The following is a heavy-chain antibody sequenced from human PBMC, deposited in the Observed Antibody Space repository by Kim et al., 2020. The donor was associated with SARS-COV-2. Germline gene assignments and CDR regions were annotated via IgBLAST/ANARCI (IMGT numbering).Heavy chain of an antibody. CDR3: EREVYVSGGDWFGL. J-gene: IGHJ5*02. CDR2: IKSSKSVK. Sequence: GGSLRLSCAASGFNLSIYSMAWVRQSPGKGLEWISFIKSSKSVKWYGDSVKGRFTTSRDNANNTLYLHMSSLRGEDTAVYYCEREVYVSGGDWFGLWGQGTPVTVSS. V-gene: IGHV3-48*01. CDR1: GFNLSIYS. D-gene: IGHD3-16*01.